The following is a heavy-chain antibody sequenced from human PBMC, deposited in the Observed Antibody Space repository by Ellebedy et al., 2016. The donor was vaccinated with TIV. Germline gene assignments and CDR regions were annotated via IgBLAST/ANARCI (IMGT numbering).Heavy chain of an antibody. V-gene: IGHV3-33*01. D-gene: IGHD1-26*01. CDR1: GFTFSSYG. CDR2: IWYDGSNK. J-gene: IGHJ3*02. Sequence: GESLKISXAASGFTFSSYGMHWVRQAPGKGLEWVAVIWYDGSNKYYADSVKGRFTISRDNSKNTLYLQMNSLRAEDTAVYYCARDRNTGSYPGDAFDIWGQGTMVTVSS. CDR3: ARDRNTGSYPGDAFDI.